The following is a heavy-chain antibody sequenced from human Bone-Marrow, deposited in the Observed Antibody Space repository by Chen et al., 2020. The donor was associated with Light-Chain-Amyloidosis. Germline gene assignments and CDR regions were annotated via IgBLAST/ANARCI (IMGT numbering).Heavy chain of an antibody. CDR2: IYPDDSVA. D-gene: IGHD5-12*01. CDR3: ARRRDGYNFDY. J-gene: IGHJ4*02. Sequence: EVKKPGESLKISCKGSGYTFPNYWIGWVRQMPGKGLEWMGVIYPDDSVARYSPSFEGQVTISADKSITTAYLQWRSLKASDTAMYYCARRRDGYNFDYWGQGTLVTVSS. CDR1: GYTFPNYW. V-gene: IGHV5-51*01.